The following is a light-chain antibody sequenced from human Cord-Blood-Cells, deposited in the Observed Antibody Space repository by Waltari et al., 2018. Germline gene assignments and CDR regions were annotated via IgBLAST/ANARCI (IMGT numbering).Light chain of an antibody. Sequence: QSALTQPASVSGSPGQSITISCTGTSSDVGGYNYVSWYQQHPGKAPKLMIYDVSKRPSGVSNRFSGSKSGNTASLTISGLQAEDEADYYCCSYAGRVFGGGTKLTVL. CDR2: DVS. CDR1: SSDVGGYNY. CDR3: CSYAGRV. J-gene: IGLJ2*01. V-gene: IGLV2-23*02.